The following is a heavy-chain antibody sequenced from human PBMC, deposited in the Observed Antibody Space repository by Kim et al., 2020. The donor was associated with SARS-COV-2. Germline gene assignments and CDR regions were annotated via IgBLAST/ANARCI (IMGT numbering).Heavy chain of an antibody. D-gene: IGHD1-26*01. J-gene: IGHJ6*03. CDR3: AKGGGYPYYYYYMDV. Sequence: GGSLRLSCAASGFTFSSYGMHWVRQAPGKGLEWVAVISYDGSNKYYADSVKGRFTISRDNSKNTLYLQMNSLRAEDTAVYYCAKGGGYPYYYYYMDVWG. CDR1: GFTFSSYG. V-gene: IGHV3-30*18. CDR2: ISYDGSNK.